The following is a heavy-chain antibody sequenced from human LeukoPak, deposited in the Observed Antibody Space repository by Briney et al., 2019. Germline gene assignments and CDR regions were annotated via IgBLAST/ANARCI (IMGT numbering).Heavy chain of an antibody. Sequence: GGSLRLSCAASGFTFSSYSMNWVRQAPGKGLEWVSSISSSSSYIYYVDSVKGRFTISRDNAKNSLYLQMNSLRAEDTAVYYCARGRRYSGYEFDYWGQGTLVTVSS. CDR2: ISSSSSYI. J-gene: IGHJ4*02. D-gene: IGHD5-12*01. CDR3: ARGRRYSGYEFDY. CDR1: GFTFSSYS. V-gene: IGHV3-21*01.